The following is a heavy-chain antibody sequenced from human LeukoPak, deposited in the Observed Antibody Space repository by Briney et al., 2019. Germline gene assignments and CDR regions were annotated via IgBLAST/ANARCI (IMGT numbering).Heavy chain of an antibody. Sequence: SETLSLTCTVSGGSISSHYWSWIRQSPGKGLEWIGYVYYSGSTNYNPSLKSRVTISVDTSKNQFSLRLSSVTAADTAMYYCARVWGATSSYYYYMDVWGKGNTVTVYS. D-gene: IGHD3-16*01. V-gene: IGHV4-59*11. CDR3: ARVWGATSSYYYYMDV. CDR1: GGSISSHY. J-gene: IGHJ6*03. CDR2: VYYSGST.